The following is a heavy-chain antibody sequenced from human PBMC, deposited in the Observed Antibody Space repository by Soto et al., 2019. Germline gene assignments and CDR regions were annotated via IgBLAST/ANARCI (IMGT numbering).Heavy chain of an antibody. Sequence: EVQLVESGGGLVKPGGSLRLSCAASGFTFSNAWLNWVRQAPGKGLEWVGRIKSKTDGGTTDYAEPVKGRFTISRDDSKNTLYLQMNSLKTEDTAVYYCTTESTAMDLYYWGQGTLGTVSS. CDR1: GFTFSNAW. CDR2: IKSKTDGGTT. J-gene: IGHJ4*02. D-gene: IGHD5-18*01. CDR3: TTESTAMDLYY. V-gene: IGHV3-15*07.